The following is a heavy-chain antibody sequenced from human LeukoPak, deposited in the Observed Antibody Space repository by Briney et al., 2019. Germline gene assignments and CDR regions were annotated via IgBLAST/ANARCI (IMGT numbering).Heavy chain of an antibody. CDR1: GYTFTSYY. CDR2: INPSGGST. Sequence: ASVKVSCKASGYTFTSYYMHWVRQAPGQGLEWMGIINPSGGSTSYAQKFQGRVTMTRDTSTSTVYMELSSLRSEDTAVYYCASGGGATRSGYAFDIWGQGTMVTVSS. V-gene: IGHV1-46*01. D-gene: IGHD1-26*01. J-gene: IGHJ3*02. CDR3: ASGGGATRSGYAFDI.